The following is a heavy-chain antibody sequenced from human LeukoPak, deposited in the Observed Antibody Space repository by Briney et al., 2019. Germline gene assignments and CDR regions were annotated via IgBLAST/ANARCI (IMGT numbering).Heavy chain of an antibody. Sequence: ASVKVSCKASGYTFTSYGISWVRQAPGQGLEWMGWISAYNGNTNYAQKLQGRVTMTTDTSTSTAYMELRSLRSDDTAVYYCARVISEVVGATTSDWFDPWGQGTLVTVSS. D-gene: IGHD1-26*01. V-gene: IGHV1-18*01. CDR3: ARVISEVVGATTSDWFDP. CDR1: GYTFTSYG. CDR2: ISAYNGNT. J-gene: IGHJ5*02.